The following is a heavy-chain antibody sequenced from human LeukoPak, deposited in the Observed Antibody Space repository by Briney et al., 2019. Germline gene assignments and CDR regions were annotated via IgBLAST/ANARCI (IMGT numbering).Heavy chain of an antibody. CDR3: ARVPRMARYFDL. Sequence: ASVKVSCKASGGTFSSYAISWVRQAPGQGLEWMGGIIPIFGTANYALKFQGRVTITADESTSTAYMELSSLRSEDTAVYYCARVPRMARYFDLWGRGTLVTVSS. D-gene: IGHD5-24*01. V-gene: IGHV1-69*13. CDR2: IIPIFGTA. J-gene: IGHJ2*01. CDR1: GGTFSSYA.